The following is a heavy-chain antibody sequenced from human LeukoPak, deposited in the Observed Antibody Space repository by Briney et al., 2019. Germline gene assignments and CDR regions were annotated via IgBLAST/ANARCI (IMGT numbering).Heavy chain of an antibody. CDR1: GFTFDDYG. D-gene: IGHD4-17*01. J-gene: IGHJ3*01. V-gene: IGHV3-20*04. CDR2: IYWNGGNT. CDR3: VGDIYGDYGFDF. Sequence: GGSLRLSCAASGFTFDDYGMTWVRQVPGKGLEWVSGIYWNGGNTGYADSVKGRFTISRDNAKNSLYLQMNSLRAEDTALYYCVGDIYGDYGFDFWGQGTMVTVSS.